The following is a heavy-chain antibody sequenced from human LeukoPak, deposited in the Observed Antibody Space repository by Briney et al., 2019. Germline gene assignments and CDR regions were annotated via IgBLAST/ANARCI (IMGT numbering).Heavy chain of an antibody. J-gene: IGHJ4*02. CDR1: GYTFTRYY. D-gene: IGHD3-16*02. CDR2: INPISGAT. V-gene: IGHV1-46*01. CDR3: ARLPYRDGVAQDY. Sequence: ASVQVSCKTSGYTFTRYYMQWVRQAPGHGLEWMGIINPISGATDYAQKFQGRVTMTRDTSTSTVYMELSSLRSEDTAMYYCARLPYRDGVAQDYWGEGTLVTVSS.